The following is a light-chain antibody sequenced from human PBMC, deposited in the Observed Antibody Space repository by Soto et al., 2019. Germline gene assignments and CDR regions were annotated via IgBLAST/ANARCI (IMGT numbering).Light chain of an antibody. CDR2: GTS. Sequence: EIPLTQSPGTLALSPGKRATLYCRSVQSVSSNYLVWYQQNPGQAPRLLIYGTSIRATGIPDRFTGSGSGTDFTLTISRLEPEDFAVYYCQQYGSSLSWTFGQGTKVDIK. V-gene: IGKV3-20*01. J-gene: IGKJ1*01. CDR3: QQYGSSLSWT. CDR1: QSVSSNY.